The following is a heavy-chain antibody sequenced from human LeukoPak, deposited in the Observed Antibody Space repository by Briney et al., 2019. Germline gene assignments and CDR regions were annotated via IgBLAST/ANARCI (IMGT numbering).Heavy chain of an antibody. V-gene: IGHV4-59*01. D-gene: IGHD3-10*01. J-gene: IGHJ4*02. CDR3: ARESWDTMVRGVIFDL. Sequence: PAETLSLTCTVSGGSFTSYYWSWIRQPPEKGLEWIGYKDASGSTHFNPSGTTNYNPSLKSRVTISVDTSKNQVSLNLKSVSAADTAVYYCARESWDTMVRGVIFDLWGQGTLVTVPS. CDR2: KDASGSTHFNPSGTT. CDR1: GGSFTSYY.